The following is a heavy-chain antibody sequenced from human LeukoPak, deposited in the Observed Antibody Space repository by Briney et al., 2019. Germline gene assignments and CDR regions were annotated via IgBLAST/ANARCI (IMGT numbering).Heavy chain of an antibody. Sequence: SGTLSLTCTVSGGSISSSYWWSWVRQRPGKGLEWIGEVYQSGSTNYNPSLKSRVTISVDTSKHQFSLKLNSVTAADTAVYYCAREGFYGTCFDYWGQGTLVTVSS. V-gene: IGHV4-4*02. CDR2: VYQSGST. CDR1: GGSISSSYW. D-gene: IGHD2/OR15-2a*01. J-gene: IGHJ4*02. CDR3: AREGFYGTCFDY.